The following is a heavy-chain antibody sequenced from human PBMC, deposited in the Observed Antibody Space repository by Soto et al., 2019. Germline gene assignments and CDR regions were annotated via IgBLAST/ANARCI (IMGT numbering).Heavy chain of an antibody. J-gene: IGHJ4*02. D-gene: IGHD2-2*01. V-gene: IGHV3-21*01. Sequence: VGSLRLSCAVSGFNFNNYGINWVRQAPGKGLEWVSSVSKSDYTYYSDSVKGRFTISRDNAKNSVSLQMNTLRAEDTAVYYCAREDSIIIPAVSDFWGQGTLVTVSS. CDR2: VSKSDYT. CDR3: AREDSIIIPAVSDF. CDR1: GFNFNNYG.